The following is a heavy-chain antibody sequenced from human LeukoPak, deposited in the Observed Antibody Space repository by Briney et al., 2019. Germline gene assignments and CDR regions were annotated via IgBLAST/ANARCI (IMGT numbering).Heavy chain of an antibody. V-gene: IGHV4-59*12. D-gene: IGHD4-17*01. Sequence: SETLSLTCTVSGGSISSYYWSWIRQPPGKGLEWIGYIYHSGSTYYNPSLKSRVTISVDRSKNQFSLKLSSVTAADTAVYYCARTAVTNDAFDIWGQGTMVTVSS. CDR1: GGSISSYY. CDR3: ARTAVTNDAFDI. J-gene: IGHJ3*02. CDR2: IYHSGST.